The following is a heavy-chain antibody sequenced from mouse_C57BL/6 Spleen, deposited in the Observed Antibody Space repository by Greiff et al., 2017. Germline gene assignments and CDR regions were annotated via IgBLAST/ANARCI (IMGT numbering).Heavy chain of an antibody. CDR1: GYSITSGYY. CDR2: ISYDGSN. J-gene: IGHJ3*01. V-gene: IGHV3-6*01. CDR3: AREDRSWFAY. Sequence: DVKLQESGPGLVKPSQSLSLTCTVTGYSITSGYYWNWIRQYPGNKLEWMGYISYDGSNNYNPSLKNRISITRETSKNQFFLKLNSVTTEDTATYYCAREDRSWFAYWGQGTLVTVSA.